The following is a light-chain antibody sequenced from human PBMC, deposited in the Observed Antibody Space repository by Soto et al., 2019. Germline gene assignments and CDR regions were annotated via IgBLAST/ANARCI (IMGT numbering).Light chain of an antibody. Sequence: DILLTQSPSSLSASVGDTVTITCRASQSISINLNWYQHRPGEAPKVLIYAASTLATGAPSRFSGSGVGTDFTLTISSLQLEDFATHYCQQTYTTRVYTFGQGTKLEFK. J-gene: IGKJ2*01. V-gene: IGKV1-39*01. CDR1: QSISIN. CDR2: AAS. CDR3: QQTYTTRVYT.